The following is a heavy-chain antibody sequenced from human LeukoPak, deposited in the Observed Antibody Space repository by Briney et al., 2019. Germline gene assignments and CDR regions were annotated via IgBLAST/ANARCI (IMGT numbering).Heavy chain of an antibody. CDR2: ISSSSSYI. CDR1: GFTFSSYW. CDR3: AREGPGFDY. Sequence: GGSLRLSCAASGFTFSSYWMHWVRQAPGKGLEWVSSISSSSSYIYYADSVKGRFTISRDNAKNSLYLQMNSLRAEDTAVYYCAREGPGFDYWGQGTLVTVSS. J-gene: IGHJ4*02. V-gene: IGHV3-21*01.